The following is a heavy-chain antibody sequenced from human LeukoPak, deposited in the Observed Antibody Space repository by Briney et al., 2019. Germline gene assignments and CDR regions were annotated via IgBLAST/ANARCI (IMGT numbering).Heavy chain of an antibody. D-gene: IGHD4/OR15-4a*01. J-gene: IGHJ1*01. CDR2: VNTDGSST. Sequence: GESLRLSCAASGFTFSSYWMHWVRQPPGKGLVWVSVVNTDGSSTNYADSVQSRFTISTDNAKNTVYLQMNSLRVEDMAVYYCYGGKAEQWGQGTLVTVSS. V-gene: IGHV3-74*01. CDR1: GFTFSSYW. CDR3: YGGKAEQ.